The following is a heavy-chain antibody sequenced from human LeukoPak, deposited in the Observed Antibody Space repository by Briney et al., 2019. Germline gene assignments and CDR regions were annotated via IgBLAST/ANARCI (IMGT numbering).Heavy chain of an antibody. CDR1: GGSISSYY. J-gene: IGHJ5*02. CDR2: IYYSGST. CDR3: ARCRRSAWFDP. Sequence: SSETLSLTCTVSGGSISSYYWSWIRQPPGKGLEWIGYIYYSGSTNYNPSLKSRVTISVDTSKNQFSLKLSSVTAADTAVYYCARCRRSAWFDPWGQGTLVTVSS. V-gene: IGHV4-59*01. D-gene: IGHD6-19*01.